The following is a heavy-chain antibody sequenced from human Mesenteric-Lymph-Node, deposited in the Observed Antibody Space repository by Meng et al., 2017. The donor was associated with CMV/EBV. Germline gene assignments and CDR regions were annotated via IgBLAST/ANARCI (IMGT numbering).Heavy chain of an antibody. V-gene: IGHV1-69*01. D-gene: IGHD3-9*01. J-gene: IGHJ4*02. CDR2: IVPIYGSP. CDR1: TYS. Sequence: TYSINWVRQAPGHGLEWLGGIVPIYGSPQYANKFQDRVKITADEPTATVYMELSSLRSEDTAVYLCARGRTGEEDLLTGYFTTYFDYWGQGTLVTVSS. CDR3: ARGRTGEEDLLTGYFTTYFDY.